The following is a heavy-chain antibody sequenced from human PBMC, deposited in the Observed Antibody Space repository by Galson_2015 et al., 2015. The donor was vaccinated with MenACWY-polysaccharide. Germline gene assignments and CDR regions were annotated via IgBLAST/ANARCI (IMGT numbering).Heavy chain of an antibody. V-gene: IGHV3-48*02. CDR3: ARDSGIAGADDY. D-gene: IGHD6-13*01. J-gene: IGHJ4*02. CDR1: GFTFSTYR. Sequence: SLRLSCAASGFTFSTYRMTWVRQAPGKGLEWVSYINGGSSNIYYADSVTSRFTISRDNAKNSLYLQMNSLRDDDTAVYYCARDSGIAGADDYCGQGTLVTVSS. CDR2: INGGSSNI.